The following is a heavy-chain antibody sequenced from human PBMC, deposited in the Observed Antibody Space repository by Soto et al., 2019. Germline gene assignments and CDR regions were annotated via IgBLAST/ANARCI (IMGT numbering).Heavy chain of an antibody. Sequence: EVQLVESGGGLVQPGGSLRLSCAASGFTFSNAWMSWVRQVPGKGLEWVGRTKSKSDGETTDYPAPVKGRFTISRDESENTLYLQLNSLKTEDTAVYYCTTQSYGIEYWGQGTLVTVSS. J-gene: IGHJ4*02. CDR1: GFTFSNAW. CDR3: TTQSYGIEY. D-gene: IGHD1-26*01. V-gene: IGHV3-15*01. CDR2: TKSKSDGETT.